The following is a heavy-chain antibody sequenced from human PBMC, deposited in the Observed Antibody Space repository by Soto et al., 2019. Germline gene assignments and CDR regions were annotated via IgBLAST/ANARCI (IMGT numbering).Heavy chain of an antibody. CDR3: ARAFVPLQEIDYFDY. V-gene: IGHV1-69*12. CDR1: GGTFINYA. Sequence: VQLVQSGAEVKQPGSSVKVSCKASGGTFINYAVSWVRQAPGQGLEWMGGIIPILTTSNYAQKFQGRVAITADASTGTVYMDLSRLRSVDTAVYSCARAFVPLQEIDYFDYWGQGTLVTVSS. CDR2: IIPILTTS. D-gene: IGHD1-1*01. J-gene: IGHJ4*02.